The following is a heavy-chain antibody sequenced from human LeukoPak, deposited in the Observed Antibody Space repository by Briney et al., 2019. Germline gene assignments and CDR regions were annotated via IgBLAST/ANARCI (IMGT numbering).Heavy chain of an antibody. CDR1: GGSISSYY. Sequence: SETLSLTCTVSGGSISSYYWSWIRQPPGKGLEWIGYIFYSGSTNYNPFLKSRVTIAVDTSKNQFSLKLSSVTAADTAVYYCARSSGSYTKFDYWGQGTLVTVSS. D-gene: IGHD1-26*01. J-gene: IGHJ4*02. CDR3: ARSSGSYTKFDY. CDR2: IFYSGST. V-gene: IGHV4-59*01.